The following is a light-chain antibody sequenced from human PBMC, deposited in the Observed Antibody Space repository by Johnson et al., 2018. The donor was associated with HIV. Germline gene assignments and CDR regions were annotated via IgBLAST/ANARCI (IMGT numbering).Light chain of an antibody. V-gene: IGLV1-51*01. J-gene: IGLJ1*01. Sequence: QSVLTQPPSVSAAPGQKVTISCSGSSSNIGNNYVSWYQQLPGTAPKLLIYVNNKRPSGIPDRFSGSQSGTSATLAITGLQTGDDADYYCGTWDSRLSARYVFGNGTMVTVL. CDR3: GTWDSRLSARYV. CDR2: VNN. CDR1: SSNIGNNY.